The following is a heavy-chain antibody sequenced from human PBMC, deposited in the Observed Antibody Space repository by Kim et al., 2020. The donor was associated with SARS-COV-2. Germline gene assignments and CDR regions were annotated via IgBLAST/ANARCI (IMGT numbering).Heavy chain of an antibody. CDR3: AKSGSAGTVIY. V-gene: IGHV3-30*18. D-gene: IGHD6-13*01. J-gene: IGHJ4*02. CDR1: GFTFSSYG. Sequence: GGSLRLSCAASGFTFSSYGMHWVRQAPGKGLEWVAVISYDGSNKYYADSVKGRFTISRDNSKNTLYLQMNSLRAEDTAVYYCAKSGSAGTVIYWGQGTLVTVSS. CDR2: ISYDGSNK.